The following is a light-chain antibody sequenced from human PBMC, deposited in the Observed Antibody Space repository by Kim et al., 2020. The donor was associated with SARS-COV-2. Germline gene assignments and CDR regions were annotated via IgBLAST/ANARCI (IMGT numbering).Light chain of an antibody. J-gene: IGKJ1*01. CDR3: QQCGSSPAT. Sequence: EIVLTQSPGTLSLSPGEIATLSCRASQTVTSNYLAWYQQTPGQAPRLLIYSAYSRATGIPDRFRGSGSGTDFTLTINRLEPEDFAVYYCQQCGSSPATFGQGTKVDIK. CDR1: QTVTSNY. CDR2: SAY. V-gene: IGKV3-20*01.